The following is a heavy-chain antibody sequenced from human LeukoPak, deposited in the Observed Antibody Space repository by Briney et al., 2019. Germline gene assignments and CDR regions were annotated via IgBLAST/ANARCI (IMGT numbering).Heavy chain of an antibody. D-gene: IGHD2-2*02. Sequence: SVKVSCKGSGATFSKSSISWVRQAPGQGLEWVGRTIPLVGVTHYAQKLKGRVTITADRCTGPAFMELSSLKSEDTAVYYCARVQAVGVPVAIDAYYDYGMDIWGQGTTVTVSS. CDR2: TIPLVGVT. V-gene: IGHV1-69*04. J-gene: IGHJ6*02. CDR3: ARVQAVGVPVAIDAYYDYGMDI. CDR1: GATFSKSS.